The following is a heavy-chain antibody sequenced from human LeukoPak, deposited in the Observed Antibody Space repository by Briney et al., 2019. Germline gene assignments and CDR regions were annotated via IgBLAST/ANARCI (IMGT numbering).Heavy chain of an antibody. D-gene: IGHD5-18*01. V-gene: IGHV3-30-3*01. Sequence: GGSLRLSCAASGFTFSSYAMHWVRQAPGKGLEWVAVISYDGSNKYYADSVKGRFTISRDNSKNTLYLQMNSLRAEDTAVYYCARAHTAMVYYFGYWGQGTLVTVSS. CDR2: ISYDGSNK. J-gene: IGHJ4*02. CDR3: ARAHTAMVYYFGY. CDR1: GFTFSSYA.